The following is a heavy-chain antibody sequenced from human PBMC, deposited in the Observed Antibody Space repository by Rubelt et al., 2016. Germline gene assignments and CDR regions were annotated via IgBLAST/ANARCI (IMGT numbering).Heavy chain of an antibody. CDR3: ARVVGSCRDGTCYQYYFDG. CDR1: GFSLNNARMG. J-gene: IGHJ4*02. CDR2: IFSNGEE. D-gene: IGHD2-15*01. Sequence: LVKPTETLTLTCTVSGFSLNNARMGVGWIRQPPGRALEWLAHIFSNGEESYSTSLESRLTISKDTSKSQVVLTMTNMDPVDTATYYCARVVGSCRDGTCYQYYFDGWGRGTLVTVSS. V-gene: IGHV2-26*01.